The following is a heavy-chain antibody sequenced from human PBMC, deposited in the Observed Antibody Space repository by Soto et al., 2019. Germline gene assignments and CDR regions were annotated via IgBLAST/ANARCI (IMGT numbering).Heavy chain of an antibody. J-gene: IGHJ4*02. V-gene: IGHV1-18*01. CDR1: GYTFTSYG. CDR3: SRERYGDY. D-gene: IGHD1-1*01. Sequence: QVHLVQSGAEVKKPGASVKVSCKASGYTFTSYGITWVRQAPGQGLEWMGWISAHNGNTDYAQKLQGRVIVTRDTSTSTAYMELRRLRSDDTAVYYCSRERYGDYWGQGALVTVSS. CDR2: ISAHNGNT.